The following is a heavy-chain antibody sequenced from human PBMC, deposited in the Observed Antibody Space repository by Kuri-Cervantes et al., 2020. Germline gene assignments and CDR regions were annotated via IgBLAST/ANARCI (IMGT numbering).Heavy chain of an antibody. J-gene: IGHJ6*03. D-gene: IGHD3-22*01. Sequence: GSLRLSCTVSGGSISSYYWNWIRQPPGKGLEWIGYIYYSGSTNYNPSLKSRVTISVDTSKNQFSLKLSSVTAADTAVYYCARGGWLLPQRRGHYMDVWGKGTTVTVSS. V-gene: IGHV4-59*13. CDR2: IYYSGST. CDR3: ARGGWLLPQRRGHYMDV. CDR1: GGSISSYY.